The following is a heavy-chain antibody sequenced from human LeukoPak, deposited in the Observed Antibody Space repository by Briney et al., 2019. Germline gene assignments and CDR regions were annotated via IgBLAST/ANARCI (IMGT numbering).Heavy chain of an antibody. CDR1: GGSISSSSYY. Sequence: PSETLSLTCTVSGGSISSSSYYWGWIRQPPGKGLEWIGSIYYSGSTYYNPSLKSRVTISVDTSKNQFSLKLSSVTAADTAVYYCARGGPAAMNYWGQGTLVTVSS. CDR2: IYYSGST. V-gene: IGHV4-39*07. CDR3: ARGGPAAMNY. J-gene: IGHJ4*02. D-gene: IGHD2-2*01.